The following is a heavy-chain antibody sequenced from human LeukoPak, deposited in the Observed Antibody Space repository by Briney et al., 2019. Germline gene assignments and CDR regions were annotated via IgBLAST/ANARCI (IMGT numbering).Heavy chain of an antibody. D-gene: IGHD1-26*01. V-gene: IGHV1-46*01. CDR2: INPSGGST. CDR1: GYTFTSYY. CDR3: ARDYAPHEVGATSEFDY. J-gene: IGHJ4*02. Sequence: ASVKVSCKASGYTFTSYYMHWVRQAPGQGLEWMGIINPSGGSTSYAQKLQGRVTMTTDTSTSTAYMELRSLRSDDTAVYYCARDYAPHEVGATSEFDYWGQGTLVTVSS.